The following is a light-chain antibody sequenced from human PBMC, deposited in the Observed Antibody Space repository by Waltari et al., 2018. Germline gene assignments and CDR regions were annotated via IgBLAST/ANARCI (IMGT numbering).Light chain of an antibody. V-gene: IGKV1-5*03. CDR3: QQYHSYSLT. J-gene: IGKJ4*02. CDR2: KAS. CDR1: QSISSW. Sequence: RVTITCRASQSISSWLPWYQQKPGKAPKLLLYKASTLESEVPSRFSGSRSGTEFTLPICSLQPDNFATYYCQQYHSYSLTFDVGTKVEIK.